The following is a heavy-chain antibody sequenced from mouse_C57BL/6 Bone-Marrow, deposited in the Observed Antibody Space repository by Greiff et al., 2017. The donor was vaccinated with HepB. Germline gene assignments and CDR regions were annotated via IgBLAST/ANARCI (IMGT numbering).Heavy chain of an antibody. Sequence: EVKLMESGAELVRPGASVKLSCTASGFNIKDDYMHWVKQRPEQGLEWIGWIDPENGDTEYASKFQGKATITADTSSNTAYLQLSSLTSEDTAVYYCTTILYGIYLDYWGQGTTLTVSS. CDR1: GFNIKDDY. CDR2: IDPENGDT. J-gene: IGHJ2*01. D-gene: IGHD2-1*01. V-gene: IGHV14-4*01. CDR3: TTILYGIYLDY.